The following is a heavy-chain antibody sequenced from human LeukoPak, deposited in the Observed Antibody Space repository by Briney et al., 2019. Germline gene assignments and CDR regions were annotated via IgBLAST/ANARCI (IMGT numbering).Heavy chain of an antibody. V-gene: IGHV4-38-2*01. D-gene: IGHD6-13*01. CDR2: IYHSGST. CDR1: GYSISSGSY. J-gene: IGHJ6*03. Sequence: SETLSLTCAVSGYSISSGSYWCWIRQPPGKGLEWIGSIYHSGSTYYNPSLKSRVTISVDTSKNQFSLKVSSVTAADTAVYYCARIAAGSYYYYYYMVVWGKGTTVTVSS. CDR3: ARIAAGSYYYYYYMVV.